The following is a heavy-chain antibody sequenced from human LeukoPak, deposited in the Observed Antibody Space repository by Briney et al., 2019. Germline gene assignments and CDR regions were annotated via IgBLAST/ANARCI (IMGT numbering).Heavy chain of an antibody. V-gene: IGHV3-7*01. D-gene: IGHD6-13*01. CDR3: ARMSTSSWFVCDY. CDR1: GFSFSSYW. J-gene: IGHJ4*02. Sequence: GGSLRLSCAASGFSFSSYWMTWVRQAPGKGLVWVANIKQDGSEKYYVDSVMGRFTISRDNAKNSLYLQMNSLRAEDTAVYYCARMSTSSWFVCDYWGQGTLVTVSS. CDR2: IKQDGSEK.